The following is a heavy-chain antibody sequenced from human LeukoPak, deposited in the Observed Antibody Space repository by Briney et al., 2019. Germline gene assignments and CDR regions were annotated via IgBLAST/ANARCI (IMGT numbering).Heavy chain of an antibody. CDR1: GFTFSNAW. J-gene: IGHJ3*01. D-gene: IGHD2-2*01. CDR3: ARCTASCYANAFDV. V-gene: IGHV3-23*01. Sequence: GRSLRLSCEASGFTFSNAWMSWVRQAPGKGLEWVSAINGGGDATEYADSVKGRFTISRDNSKKTLYLQMNSLRPEDTAVYYCARCTASCYANAFDVWGQGTLLTVSS. CDR2: INGGGDAT.